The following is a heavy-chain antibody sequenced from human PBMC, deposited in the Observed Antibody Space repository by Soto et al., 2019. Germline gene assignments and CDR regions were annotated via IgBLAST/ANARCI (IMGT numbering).Heavy chain of an antibody. D-gene: IGHD3-10*01. V-gene: IGHV3-21*01. J-gene: IGHJ6*02. CDR2: ISSSSSYI. CDR3: ARDTTSITMPV. CDR1: GFTFSSYS. Sequence: GGSLRLSCAASGFTFSSYSMNWVRQAPGKGLEWVSSISSSSSYIYYADSVKGRFTISRDSAKNSLYLQMNSLRAEDTAVYYCARDTTSITMPVWGQGTTVTVSS.